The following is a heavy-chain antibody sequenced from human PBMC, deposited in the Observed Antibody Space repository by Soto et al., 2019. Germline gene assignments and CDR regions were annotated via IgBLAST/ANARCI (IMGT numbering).Heavy chain of an antibody. Sequence: GGSLKLSCAASGFTFSDYYMSWIRQAPGKGLEWVSYISRSGSTTYYADSMKGRFTISRDNAKNSLYLQMNSLRAEDTAVYYCARGRRTDIVVVPAAMQEVGGWFDPWGQGTLVTVSS. V-gene: IGHV3-11*01. D-gene: IGHD2-2*01. CDR3: ARGRRTDIVVVPAAMQEVGGWFDP. CDR1: GFTFSDYY. J-gene: IGHJ5*02. CDR2: ISRSGSTT.